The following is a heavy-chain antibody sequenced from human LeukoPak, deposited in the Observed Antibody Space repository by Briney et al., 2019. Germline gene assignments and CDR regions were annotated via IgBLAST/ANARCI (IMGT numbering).Heavy chain of an antibody. D-gene: IGHD2/OR15-2a*01. CDR3: ARVSFCPRCHFDY. CDR2: ISPDGSSA. Sequence: GGSLRLSCAASGYSFSSYWMHWVRQAPGKGLVWVARISPDGSSALSADSVRGRFTISRDNADNTLYLQLNSLRAEDTAVYYCARVSFCPRCHFDYWGQGTLVTVSS. V-gene: IGHV3-74*03. CDR1: GYSFSSYW. J-gene: IGHJ4*02.